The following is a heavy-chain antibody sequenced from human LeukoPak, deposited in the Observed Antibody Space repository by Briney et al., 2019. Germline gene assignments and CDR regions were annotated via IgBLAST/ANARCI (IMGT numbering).Heavy chain of an antibody. CDR3: ARREAMTAADFCDN. Sequence: SETLSLTCSVPGASIRSYYWSWIRQPPGKGLEWIGNVHYSGGTNYNPSLKSRVTISVDTSKSQFSLKLSSVTAADTATYYCARREAMTAADFCDNWGQGTPVTVSS. CDR2: VHYSGGT. V-gene: IGHV4-59*01. CDR1: GASIRSYY. D-gene: IGHD6-25*01. J-gene: IGHJ4*02.